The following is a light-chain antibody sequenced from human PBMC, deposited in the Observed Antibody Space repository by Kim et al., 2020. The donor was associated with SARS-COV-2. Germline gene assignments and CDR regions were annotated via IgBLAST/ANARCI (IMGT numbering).Light chain of an antibody. V-gene: IGLV1-40*01. CDR2: DNT. CDR1: SSNIGAGYD. Sequence: VTSSCTGSSSNIGAGYDVHWYQQLPGTAPKLLNYDNTDRPSGVADRFSGSKSVTSASLAITGLQAEDEADYYCQSYDSSLSGPVLFGGGTQLTVL. CDR3: QSYDSSLSGPVL. J-gene: IGLJ2*01.